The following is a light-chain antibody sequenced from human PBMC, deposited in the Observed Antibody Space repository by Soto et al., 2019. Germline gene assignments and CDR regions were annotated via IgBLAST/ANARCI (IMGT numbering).Light chain of an antibody. Sequence: DIQMTQSPSSLSASVGDRVTITCRASQSISSYLNWYQQKPGKAPKLLIYAASSLQSGVPSRFSDSGSGTDFTLNISSLQPEDFATYYCQQSYSTPRTFGQGTKVEIK. CDR1: QSISSY. CDR2: AAS. V-gene: IGKV1-39*01. CDR3: QQSYSTPRT. J-gene: IGKJ1*01.